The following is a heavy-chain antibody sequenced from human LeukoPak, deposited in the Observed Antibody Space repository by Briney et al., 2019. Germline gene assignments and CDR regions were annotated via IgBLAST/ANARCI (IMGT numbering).Heavy chain of an antibody. J-gene: IGHJ4*02. CDR2: ISGGGGST. Sequence: GGSLRLSCAASGFTFTSYSMNWVRQAPGKGLEWVSTISGGGGSTYYADSVKGRFTISKDNSKNTLYLQVNSLRAEDTAVYYCAKGGKWDVTPFDYWGQGTLVTVSS. D-gene: IGHD1-26*01. V-gene: IGHV3-23*01. CDR1: GFTFTSYS. CDR3: AKGGKWDVTPFDY.